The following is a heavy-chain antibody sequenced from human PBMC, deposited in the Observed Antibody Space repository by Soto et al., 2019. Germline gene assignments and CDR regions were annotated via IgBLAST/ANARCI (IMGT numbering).Heavy chain of an antibody. D-gene: IGHD5-18*01. CDR1: GGSISSYY. V-gene: IGHV4-59*01. Sequence: PSETLSLTCTVSGGSISSYYWSWIRQPPGKGLEWIGYIYYSGSTNYNPSLKSRVTISVDTSKNQFSLKLSSVTAADTAVYYCARASEDTAMEGFEYWGQGTLVTVSS. CDR3: ARASEDTAMEGFEY. CDR2: IYYSGST. J-gene: IGHJ4*02.